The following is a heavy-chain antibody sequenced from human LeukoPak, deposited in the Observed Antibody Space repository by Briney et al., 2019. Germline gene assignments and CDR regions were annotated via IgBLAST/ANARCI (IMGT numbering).Heavy chain of an antibody. CDR3: ARQREQWLTGWFDP. CDR2: IYYSGNT. CDR1: GGSISSYY. D-gene: IGHD6-19*01. Sequence: SETLSLACTVSGGSISSYYWSWIRQPPGKGLEWIGYIYYSGNTKYSPSLKSRVTISVDTSKNQFSLRLGSVTAADTAVYYCARQREQWLTGWFDPWGQGTLVTVSS. V-gene: IGHV4-59*08. J-gene: IGHJ5*02.